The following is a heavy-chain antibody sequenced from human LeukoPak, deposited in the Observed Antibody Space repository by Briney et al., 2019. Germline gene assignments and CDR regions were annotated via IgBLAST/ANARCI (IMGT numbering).Heavy chain of an antibody. D-gene: IGHD6-6*01. J-gene: IGHJ4*02. Sequence: GGSLRLSCAASGFTFSNYWMSWVRQAPGKGLEWVANIKQDGSVKYYVDSVKGRFTISRDNAKNFLQMNSLRVEDTAVYYCARIGYSSSSLDYWGQGNSVTVSS. CDR2: IKQDGSVK. V-gene: IGHV3-7*01. CDR3: ARIGYSSSSLDY. CDR1: GFTFSNYW.